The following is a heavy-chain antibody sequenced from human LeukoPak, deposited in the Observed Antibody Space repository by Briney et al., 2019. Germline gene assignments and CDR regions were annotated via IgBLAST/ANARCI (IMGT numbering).Heavy chain of an antibody. Sequence: PGGSLRLSCAASGFTFSRYGMYWVRQAPGKGLEWVALISYDKSHRYYADSVKGRFTISRDNSKNTLYLQMNSLRAEDTAVYYCAKDLWYAPDVWGKGTTVTISS. CDR1: GFTFSRYG. D-gene: IGHD2-8*01. J-gene: IGHJ6*04. CDR3: AKDLWYAPDV. CDR2: ISYDKSHR. V-gene: IGHV3-30*18.